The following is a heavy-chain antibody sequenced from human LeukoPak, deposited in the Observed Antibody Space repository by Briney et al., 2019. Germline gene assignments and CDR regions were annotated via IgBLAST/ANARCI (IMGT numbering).Heavy chain of an antibody. CDR3: ARVSISCSGGSCYSTGFDP. J-gene: IGHJ5*02. CDR1: GYTFTSNG. Sequence: ASVKVSCKASGYTFTSNGISWVRQAPGQGLEWMGWISAYNGHTNYAQKLQGRVTMTTDTSTSTAYMELSRLRSDDTAVYYCARVSISCSGGSCYSTGFDPWGQGTLVTVSS. V-gene: IGHV1-18*01. D-gene: IGHD2-15*01. CDR2: ISAYNGHT.